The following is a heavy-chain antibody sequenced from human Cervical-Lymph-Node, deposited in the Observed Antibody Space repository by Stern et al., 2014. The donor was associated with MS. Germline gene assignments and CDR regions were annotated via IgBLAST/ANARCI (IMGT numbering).Heavy chain of an antibody. CDR3: ERFKYHDGRDYLRIFDF. CDR1: GGAISSSGYY. J-gene: IGHJ4*02. D-gene: IGHD3-22*01. V-gene: IGHV4-31*01. CDR2: LFPSGGS. Sequence: VQMLESGPGLVKPSQTLSLTCTVSGGAISSSGYYWSWIRHHPGNGLQWLGSLFPSGGSYSKPSLQTLLTISADTAKNHFSLKLTTVTAADTAVYYCERFKYHDGRDYLRIFDFWGQGSLVTVSS.